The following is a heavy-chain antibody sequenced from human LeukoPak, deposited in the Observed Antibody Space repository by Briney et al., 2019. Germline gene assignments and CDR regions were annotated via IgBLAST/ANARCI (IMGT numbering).Heavy chain of an antibody. D-gene: IGHD3-10*01. CDR1: GGTFSSYA. V-gene: IGHV1-69*13. Sequence: SVKVSCKASGGTFSSYAISWVRQAPGQGLKWMGGIIPIFGTANYAQKFQGRVTITADESTSTAYMELSSLRSEDTAVYYCARAGRITMVRGPSSGGLDYWGQGTLVTVSS. CDR2: IIPIFGTA. CDR3: ARAGRITMVRGPSSGGLDY. J-gene: IGHJ4*02.